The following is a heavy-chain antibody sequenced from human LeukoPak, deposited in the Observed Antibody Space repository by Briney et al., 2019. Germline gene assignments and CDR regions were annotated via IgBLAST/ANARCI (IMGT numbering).Heavy chain of an antibody. CDR2: IDGSGDTI. CDR3: SRRFDC. J-gene: IGHJ4*02. V-gene: IGHV3-48*02. Sequence: GESPRLSCAASGFTFSDYSMNRVRQAPGKGLEWVSYIDGSGDTIYYADSVKGRFTISRDNAKNSLDLQMNSLRDEDTAVYYCSRRFDCWGQGTLATVSS. CDR1: GFTFSDYS.